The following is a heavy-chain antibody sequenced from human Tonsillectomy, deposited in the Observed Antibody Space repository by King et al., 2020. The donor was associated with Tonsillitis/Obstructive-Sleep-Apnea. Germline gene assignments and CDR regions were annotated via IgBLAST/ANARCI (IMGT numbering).Heavy chain of an antibody. V-gene: IGHV3-21*01. Sequence: VQLVESGGGLVKPGGSLRLSCAASGFTFSSYSMNWVRQAPGKGLEWVSSISSSSSYIYYADSVKGRFTISRDKAKNSLYLQMNSLRAEDSAVYYCARSRYSGYDYRAFDIWGQETMVTVSS. CDR2: ISSSSSYI. D-gene: IGHD5-12*01. J-gene: IGHJ3*02. CDR3: ARSRYSGYDYRAFDI. CDR1: GFTFSSYS.